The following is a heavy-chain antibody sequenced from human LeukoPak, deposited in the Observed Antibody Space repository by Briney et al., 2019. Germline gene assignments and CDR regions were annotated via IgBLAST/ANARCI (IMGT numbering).Heavy chain of an antibody. D-gene: IGHD2-15*01. V-gene: IGHV3-74*01. CDR3: ARALPRPGGHNDASDI. CDR1: GFTFSGYW. Sequence: GGSLRLTCTVGGFTFSGYWMYWLRQAPGKGLVWVSRSKSDGSRTSYAASVKGRFTICRDNAKNTLYLQMNSLRSDDRAVYYCARALPRPGGHNDASDIWGQGTMVTVS. J-gene: IGHJ3*02. CDR2: SKSDGSRT.